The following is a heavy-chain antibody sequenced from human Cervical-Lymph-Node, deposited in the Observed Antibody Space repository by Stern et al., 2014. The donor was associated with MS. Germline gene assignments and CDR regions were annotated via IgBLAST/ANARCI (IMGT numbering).Heavy chain of an antibody. CDR3: VKDRQWLTYFFDY. D-gene: IGHD3-22*01. CDR2: ISYDGSDK. V-gene: IGHV3-30*18. J-gene: IGHJ4*02. Sequence: QVQLVESGGGVVQPGRPLRLSCAASGFTFSTFGMHWVRQAPGKGLERVAFISYDGSDKSYADSVKGRFTLSRDNSNNILYLQMNSLRAEDTAVYYCVKDRQWLTYFFDYWGQGSLVTVSS. CDR1: GFTFSTFG.